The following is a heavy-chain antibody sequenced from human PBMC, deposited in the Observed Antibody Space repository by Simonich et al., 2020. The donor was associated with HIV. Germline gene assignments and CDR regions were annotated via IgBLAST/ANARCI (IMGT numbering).Heavy chain of an antibody. CDR1: GGSISSDY. D-gene: IGHD6-19*01. V-gene: IGHV4-59*12. Sequence: QVQLQQWGPGLVKPSETLSLRCTVSGGSISSDYWSWIRQPQGKGLEGIGYIYYSGSTNYNPSLKSRVTISVDTSKNQVSLKLSSVTAADTAIYYCARGRPPGFSNGWYHFDFWGQGTLVTVSP. CDR3: ARGRPPGFSNGWYHFDF. J-gene: IGHJ4*02. CDR2: IYYSGST.